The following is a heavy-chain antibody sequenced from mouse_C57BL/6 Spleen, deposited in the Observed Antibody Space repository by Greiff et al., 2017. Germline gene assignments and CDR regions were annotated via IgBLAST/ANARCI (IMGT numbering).Heavy chain of an antibody. CDR1: GFTFSSYG. D-gene: IGHD2-2*01. J-gene: IGHJ2*01. CDR2: ISSGGSYT. CDR3: ARQGMVTPYYFDY. Sequence: EVKLVESGGDLVKPGGSLKLSCAASGFTFSSYGMSWVCQTPDKRLEWVATISSGGSYTYYPDNVKGRYTISRDNAKNTLYLQMISLTSEDTAMYYCARQGMVTPYYFDYWGQGTTLTVSS. V-gene: IGHV5-6*01.